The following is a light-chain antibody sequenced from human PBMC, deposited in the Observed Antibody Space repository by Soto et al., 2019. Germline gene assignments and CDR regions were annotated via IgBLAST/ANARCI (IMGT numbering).Light chain of an antibody. V-gene: IGKV3-15*01. CDR1: QRLSASD. J-gene: IGKJ1*01. CDR3: QQYKGT. CDR2: GAS. Sequence: EIILTQSPGTLSLSPGQRATLSCRASQRLSASDIAWYQHKPGQAPKFLIYGASTRATGIPARFSGSGSGTEFTLTISSLQSEDFAVYYCQQYKGTFGQGSNVDIK.